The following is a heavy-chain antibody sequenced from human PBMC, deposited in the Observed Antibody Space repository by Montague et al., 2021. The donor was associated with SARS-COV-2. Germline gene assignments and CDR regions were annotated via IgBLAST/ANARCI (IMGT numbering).Heavy chain of an antibody. Sequence: SETLSLTCTVSGGSISSSSYYWGWIRQPPGKGLEWIGSIYYSGSTYYNPSLKSRVTISVDTSKNQFSLKLSSVTAADTAVYYCARQGKSSSWFKSDAFDIWGQGTMVTVSS. CDR2: IYYSGST. D-gene: IGHD6-19*01. J-gene: IGHJ3*02. V-gene: IGHV4-39*01. CDR3: ARQGKSSSWFKSDAFDI. CDR1: GGSISSSSYY.